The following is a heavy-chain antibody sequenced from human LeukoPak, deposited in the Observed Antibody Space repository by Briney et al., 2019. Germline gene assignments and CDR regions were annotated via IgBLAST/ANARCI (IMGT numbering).Heavy chain of an antibody. J-gene: IGHJ5*02. CDR1: GFPFSSYW. D-gene: IGHD5-12*01. Sequence: GGSLRLSCAASGFPFSSYWMSWFRQAPGRGLEWVANIKQDGSEKYYVDAVKGRFAISRDNAKKSLYLQIDSLRVEDTAVYYCARDASDGSWISNPWGQGTLVIVSS. CDR2: IKQDGSEK. CDR3: ARDASDGSWISNP. V-gene: IGHV3-7*01.